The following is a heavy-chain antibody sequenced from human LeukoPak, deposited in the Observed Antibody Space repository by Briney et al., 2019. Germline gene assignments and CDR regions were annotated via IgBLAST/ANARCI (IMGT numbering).Heavy chain of an antibody. Sequence: GGSLRLSCAASGFTFNSYWMHWVRQAPGKGLLWVSRINTDGSSTHYADSVKGRLTISRDNAKNMLYLQMNGLRAEDTAVYYCVVWGEDSSGHRFDHWGQGTLVTVSS. CDR2: INTDGSST. CDR1: GFTFNSYW. D-gene: IGHD3-22*01. V-gene: IGHV3-74*01. CDR3: VVWGEDSSGHRFDH. J-gene: IGHJ4*02.